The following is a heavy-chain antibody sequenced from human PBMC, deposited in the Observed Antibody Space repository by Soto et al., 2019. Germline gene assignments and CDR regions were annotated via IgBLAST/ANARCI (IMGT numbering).Heavy chain of an antibody. D-gene: IGHD6-19*01. CDR1: GGTFSSYT. CDR2: IIPILGIA. J-gene: IGHJ3*02. V-gene: IGHV1-69*02. Sequence: SVKVSCKASGGTFSSYTISWVRQAPGQGLEWMGRIIPILGIANYAQKFQGRVTITADKSTSTAYMELSSLRSEDTAVYYCARVIGYSSGWYGAFDIWGQGTMVTVSS. CDR3: ARVIGYSSGWYGAFDI.